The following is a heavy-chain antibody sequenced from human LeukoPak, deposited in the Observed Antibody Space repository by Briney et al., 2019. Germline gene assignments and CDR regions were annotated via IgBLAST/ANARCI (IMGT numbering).Heavy chain of an antibody. D-gene: IGHD5-12*01. CDR3: AKSLFLTSGSDY. CDR1: GFTFSSYG. CDR2: ISYDGSNK. Sequence: GGSLRLSCAASGFTFSSYGMHWVRQAPGKGLEWVAVISYDGSNKYYADSVKGRFTISRDNSKNTLYLQMNSLRAEDTAVYYYAKSLFLTSGSDYWGQGTLVTVSS. J-gene: IGHJ4*02. V-gene: IGHV3-30*18.